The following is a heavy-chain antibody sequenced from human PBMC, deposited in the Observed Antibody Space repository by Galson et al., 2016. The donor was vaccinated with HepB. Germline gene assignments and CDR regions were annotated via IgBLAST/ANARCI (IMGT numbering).Heavy chain of an antibody. Sequence: SVKVSCKVSGDSLTEFSMYWVRQAPGKGLEWMGGFHPEDGGMMYAQKFQGRVTMTEDTSTETAYMELRSLRSEDTAVYYYAAARAYQLLPTDSWGQGTLVTVSS. CDR3: AAARAYQLLPTDS. V-gene: IGHV1-24*01. D-gene: IGHD2-15*01. J-gene: IGHJ5*01. CDR2: FHPEDGGM. CDR1: GDSLTEFS.